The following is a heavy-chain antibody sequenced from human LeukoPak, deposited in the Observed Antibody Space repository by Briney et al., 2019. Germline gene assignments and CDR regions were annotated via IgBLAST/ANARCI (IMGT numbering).Heavy chain of an antibody. D-gene: IGHD1-26*01. J-gene: IGHJ4*02. CDR2: IWYDGSDK. Sequence: GGSLRLSCAASGFTFSSYDMHWVRQAPGKGLEWVAVIWYDGSDKYYADSVKGRFTISRDNSKNTLYPQMNSLRAEDTAVYYCARDRGGATYYFDYWGQGTPVTVSS. V-gene: IGHV3-33*01. CDR1: GFTFSSYD. CDR3: ARDRGGATYYFDY.